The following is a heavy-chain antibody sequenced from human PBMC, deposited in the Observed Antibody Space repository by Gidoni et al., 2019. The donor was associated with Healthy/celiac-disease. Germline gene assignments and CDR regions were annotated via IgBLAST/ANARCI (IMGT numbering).Heavy chain of an antibody. J-gene: IGHJ4*02. V-gene: IGHV3-23*01. CDR3: AKDFGYSNPFDY. Sequence: VQLLESGGGLVQPGGSLRLSCAASGFTFSSYAMGWVRQAPGKGMEWVSAISGSGGSTYYSDSVKGRFTISRDNSKNTLYLQMNSLRAEDTAVYYCAKDFGYSNPFDYWGQGTLVTVSS. CDR2: ISGSGGST. CDR1: GFTFSSYA. D-gene: IGHD4-4*01.